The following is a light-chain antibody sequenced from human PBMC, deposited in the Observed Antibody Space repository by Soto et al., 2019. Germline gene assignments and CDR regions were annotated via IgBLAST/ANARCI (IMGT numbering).Light chain of an antibody. CDR2: LAS. V-gene: IGKV2-28*01. CDR3: LQAAQSPLT. Sequence: DIVLTQSPLSLPVTPGEPASISCRFSQSLLQSNGNNHVDWYLQRPGQSPQLLLYLASSRASGVRDRFSGIGSGTEFSLEISRVEAEDVGVYYCLQAAQSPLTFGQGTRLEIK. CDR1: QSLLQSNGNNH. J-gene: IGKJ5*01.